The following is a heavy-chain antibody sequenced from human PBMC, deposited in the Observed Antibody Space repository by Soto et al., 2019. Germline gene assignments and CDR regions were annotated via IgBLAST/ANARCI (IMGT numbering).Heavy chain of an antibody. Sequence: PWGSRRLSCAASGFTFSSYEMNWVRQAPGKGLEWVSYISSSGSTIYYADSVKGRFTISRDNAKNSLYLQMNSLRAEDTAVYYCARRIAAAGLDWFDAWGQRPLVTVSS. CDR2: ISSSGSTI. CDR3: ARRIAAAGLDWFDA. V-gene: IGHV3-48*03. CDR1: GFTFSSYE. D-gene: IGHD6-13*01. J-gene: IGHJ5*02.